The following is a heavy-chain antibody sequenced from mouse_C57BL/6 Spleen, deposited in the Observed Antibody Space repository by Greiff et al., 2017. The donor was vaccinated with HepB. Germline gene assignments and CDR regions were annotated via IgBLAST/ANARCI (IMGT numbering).Heavy chain of an antibody. CDR2: INYDGSST. J-gene: IGHJ2*01. Sequence: EVQLVESEGGLVQPGSSMKLSCTASGFTFSDYYMAWVRQVPEKGLEWVANINYDGSSTYYLDSLKSRFIISRDNAKNILYLQMSSLKSEDTATYYCARDYDEGYFDYWGQGTTLTVSS. CDR3: ARDYDEGYFDY. D-gene: IGHD2-12*01. V-gene: IGHV5-16*01. CDR1: GFTFSDYY.